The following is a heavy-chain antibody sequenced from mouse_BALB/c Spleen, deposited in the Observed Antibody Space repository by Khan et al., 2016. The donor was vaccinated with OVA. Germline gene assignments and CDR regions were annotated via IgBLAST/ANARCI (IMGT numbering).Heavy chain of an antibody. CDR1: GYTFTSYW. CDR2: TNPTNGRT. D-gene: IGHD1-1*01. CDR3: ARIKKIVATYFDY. V-gene: IGHV1S81*02. J-gene: IGHJ2*01. Sequence: QVQLKQSGAELVKAGASVKMSCKASGYTFTSYWMHWVKQRLGQGLEWFAETNPTNGRTYYNEKFKSKATLTVDKSSSTAYMLLSGTTFEDSAVYYCARIKKIVATYFDYWGQGTTLTVSS.